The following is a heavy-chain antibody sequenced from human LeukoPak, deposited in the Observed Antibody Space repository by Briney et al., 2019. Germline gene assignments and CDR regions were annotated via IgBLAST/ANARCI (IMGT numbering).Heavy chain of an antibody. Sequence: GGSLRLSCAASGFTFSSYAMYWVRQAPGKGLEWVAVLSYDGSNKYYANSVKGRFTISRDKSKNTLHLQMNSLRAEATAIYYCARDTSFAVGATLDFWGQGTLVTVSS. CDR2: LSYDGSNK. CDR1: GFTFSSYA. V-gene: IGHV3-30*04. D-gene: IGHD1-26*01. J-gene: IGHJ4*02. CDR3: ARDTSFAVGATLDF.